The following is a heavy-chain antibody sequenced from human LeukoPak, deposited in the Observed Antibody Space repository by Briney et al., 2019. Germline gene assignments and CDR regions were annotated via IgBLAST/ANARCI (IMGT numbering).Heavy chain of an antibody. J-gene: IGHJ4*02. V-gene: IGHV3-49*04. CDR1: GFTFGDYA. CDR3: ARSVRSLGY. CDR2: IRNKAYGGTT. Sequence: GGSLRLSCTGSGFTFGDYAISWVRQAPGKGLEWVGFIRNKAYGGTTEYAASVKGRFTISRDDSKSIAYLQMNSLKTEDTAVYYCARSVRSLGYWGQGTLVTVSS. D-gene: IGHD3-10*01.